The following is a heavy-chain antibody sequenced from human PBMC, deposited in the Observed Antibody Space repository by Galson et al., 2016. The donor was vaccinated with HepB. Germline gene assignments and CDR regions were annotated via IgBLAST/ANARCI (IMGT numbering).Heavy chain of an antibody. D-gene: IGHD4/OR15-4a*01. CDR2: IYETGTA. Sequence: TMSLTCDVSGGSISSNYWWGWVRQSPEKGFEWIGEIYETGTANYNPSFTRRATISVDTSKNQISLRLDSVTAADTAVYSCTRGNLGTSATMAFDYWGQGTLVTVSS. CDR3: TRGNLGTSATMAFDY. CDR1: GGSISSNYW. V-gene: IGHV4-4*01. J-gene: IGHJ4*02.